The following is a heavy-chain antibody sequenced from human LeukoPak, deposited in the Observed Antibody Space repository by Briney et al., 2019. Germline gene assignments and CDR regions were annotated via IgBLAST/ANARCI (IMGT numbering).Heavy chain of an antibody. CDR1: GFTFSNYG. V-gene: IGHV3-23*01. J-gene: IGHJ4*02. CDR3: ARGLLFGEFYFDY. CDR2: VSGSGGRT. Sequence: GGSLRLSCAASGFTFSNYGMSWVRQSPGKGLEWVSRVSGSGGRTYYADSVKGRFTISRDNSKNTLYLQMNSLRAEDTAVYYCARGLLFGEFYFDYWGQGTLVTVSS. D-gene: IGHD3-10*01.